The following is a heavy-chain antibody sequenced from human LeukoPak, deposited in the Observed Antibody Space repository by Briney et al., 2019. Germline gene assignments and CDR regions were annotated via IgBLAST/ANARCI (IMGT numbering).Heavy chain of an antibody. D-gene: IGHD1-26*01. CDR1: GFTFSSYT. V-gene: IGHV3-48*02. CDR3: ARDQSIAGPTTADY. J-gene: IGHJ4*02. Sequence: GGSLRLSCAASGFTFSSYTMNWVRQAPGKGLEWVSYIISSTSSITYADSVKGRFTISRDNAKNSLYLQMNSLRDEDSAVYYCARDQSIAGPTTADYWGQGTLVTVSS. CDR2: IISSTSSI.